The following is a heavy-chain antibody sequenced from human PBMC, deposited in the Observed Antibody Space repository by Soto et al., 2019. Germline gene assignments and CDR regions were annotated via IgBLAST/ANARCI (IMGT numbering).Heavy chain of an antibody. CDR2: IIPIFGTA. Sequence: SVKVSCKASGCTFSSYAISWVRQAPGQGLEWMGGIIPIFGTANYAQKFQGRVTITADESTSTAYMELSSLRSEDTAVYYCARCVGLIDPHFEYLGQGTLVIVS. V-gene: IGHV1-69*13. J-gene: IGHJ4*02. CDR1: GCTFSSYA. D-gene: IGHD2-21*01. CDR3: ARCVGLIDPHFEY.